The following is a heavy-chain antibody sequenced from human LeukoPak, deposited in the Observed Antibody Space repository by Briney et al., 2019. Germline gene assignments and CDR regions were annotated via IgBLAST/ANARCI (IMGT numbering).Heavy chain of an antibody. D-gene: IGHD6-19*01. CDR1: GGSFSGYY. Sequence: SETLSLTCAVYGGSFSGYYWSWIRQPPGKGLEWLGEIHHSGSTNYNPSLKSRVTISVDTSKNQFSLKLSSVTAADTAVYYCARTFTVAGPIDYWGQGTLVTVSS. V-gene: IGHV4-34*01. CDR2: IHHSGST. J-gene: IGHJ4*02. CDR3: ARTFTVAGPIDY.